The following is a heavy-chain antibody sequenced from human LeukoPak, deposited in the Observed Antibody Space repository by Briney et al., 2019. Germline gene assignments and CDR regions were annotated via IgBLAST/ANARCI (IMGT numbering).Heavy chain of an antibody. CDR1: GFTFSNYA. V-gene: IGHV3-30*07. CDR2: ISFDATKE. J-gene: IGHJ4*02. Sequence: GGSLRLSCAASGFTFSNYAMHWVRQAPGKGLEWVAVISFDATKEYFGKSVKGRFTISRDNAKNSLSLQMNSLRADDTAVYYCARNPAKVFPAVYWGQGTLVTVSS. D-gene: IGHD2-2*01. CDR3: ARNPAKVFPAVY.